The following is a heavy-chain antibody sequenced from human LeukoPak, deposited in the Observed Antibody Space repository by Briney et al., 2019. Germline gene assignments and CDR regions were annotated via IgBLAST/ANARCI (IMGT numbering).Heavy chain of an antibody. V-gene: IGHV4-59*01. CDR2: IYYSGST. Sequence: SETLSLTCTVSGGSISSYFWSWIRQPPGKGLEWIGYIYYSGSTNYNPSLKSRVTISVDTSKNQFSLKLSSVTAADTAVYYCARAKYQLRATIDYWGQGTLVTVSS. D-gene: IGHD2-2*01. CDR3: ARAKYQLRATIDY. CDR1: GGSISSYF. J-gene: IGHJ4*02.